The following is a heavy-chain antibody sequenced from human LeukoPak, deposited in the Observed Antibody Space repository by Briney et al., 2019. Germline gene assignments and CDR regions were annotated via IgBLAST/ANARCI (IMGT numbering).Heavy chain of an antibody. CDR2: IYYSGST. D-gene: IGHD5-18*01. CDR3: AIVDTAIRD. J-gene: IGHJ4*02. Sequence: PSETLSLTCTVSGGSISSSSYYWGWIRQPPGKGLEWIGSIYYSGSTYYNPSLKSRVTISVDTSKNQFSLKLSSVTAADTAVYYCAIVDTAIRDWGQGTLVTVSS. CDR1: GGSISSSSYY. V-gene: IGHV4-39*01.